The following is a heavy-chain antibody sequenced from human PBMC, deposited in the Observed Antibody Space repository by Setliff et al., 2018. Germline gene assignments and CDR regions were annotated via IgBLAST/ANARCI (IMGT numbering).Heavy chain of an antibody. J-gene: IGHJ4*02. Sequence: PSETLSLTCTVSGGSINNGSYYWSWIRQPAGKGLEWIGHIYPRGGTNYNPSLKSRVTISVDTSKNQFSLKLSSVTAADTAVYYCASAAAGYCSGRSCYAKLYFDYWGQGTLVTVSS. CDR2: IYPRGGT. CDR3: ASAAAGYCSGRSCYAKLYFDY. V-gene: IGHV4-61*09. D-gene: IGHD2-15*01. CDR1: GGSINNGSYY.